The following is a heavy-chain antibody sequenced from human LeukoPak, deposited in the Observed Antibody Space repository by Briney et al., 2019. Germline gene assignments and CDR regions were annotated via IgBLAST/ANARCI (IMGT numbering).Heavy chain of an antibody. CDR1: GFTFSSYA. D-gene: IGHD1-26*01. V-gene: IGHV3-30-3*01. J-gene: IGHJ4*02. Sequence: GGSLRLSCAASGFTFSSYAMHWVRQAPGKGLEWVAVISYDGSNKYYADSVKGRFTISRDNSKNTLYLQMNSLRAEDTAVYYCARDHVHNLAGIVGATTRFDYWGQGTLATVSS. CDR2: ISYDGSNK. CDR3: ARDHVHNLAGIVGATTRFDY.